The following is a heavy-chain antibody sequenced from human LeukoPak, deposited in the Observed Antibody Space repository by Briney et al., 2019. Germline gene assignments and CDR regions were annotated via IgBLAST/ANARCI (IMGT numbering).Heavy chain of an antibody. V-gene: IGHV3-53*01. Sequence: GGSLRLSCAASGFTFSSYSMSWVRQAPGKGLEWVSVIYDGGNTDYADSVKGRFTLSRDTSKNTLFLQMNSLRAEDTGVYYCVGATRWLAYDYWGQGTLLTVSS. J-gene: IGHJ4*02. D-gene: IGHD6-19*01. CDR3: VGATRWLAYDY. CDR1: GFTFSSYS. CDR2: IYDGGNT.